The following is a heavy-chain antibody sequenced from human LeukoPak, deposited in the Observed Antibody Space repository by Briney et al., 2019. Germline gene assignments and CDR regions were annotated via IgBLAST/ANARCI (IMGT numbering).Heavy chain of an antibody. D-gene: IGHD3-9*01. J-gene: IGHJ4*02. CDR3: AKAVRYFDWLLVDY. CDR2: ISYDGSNK. CDR1: AFTFSSYG. Sequence: GGSLRLSCAASAFTFSSYGMHWVRQAPGKGLEWVAVISYDGSNKYYADSVKGRFTISRDNSKNTLYLQMNSLRAEDTAVYYCAKAVRYFDWLLVDYWGQGTLVTVSS. V-gene: IGHV3-30*18.